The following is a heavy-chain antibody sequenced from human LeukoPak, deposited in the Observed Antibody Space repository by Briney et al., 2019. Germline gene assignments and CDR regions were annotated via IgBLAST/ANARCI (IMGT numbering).Heavy chain of an antibody. V-gene: IGHV4-4*07. CDR2: IYTSGST. Sequence: GSLRLSCAASGFTFSSYAMSWIRQPAGKGLEWIGRIYTSGSTNYNPSLKSRVTMSVDTSKNQFSLKLSSVTAADTAVYYCARSIAASLFDYWGQGTLVTVSS. J-gene: IGHJ4*02. CDR3: ARSIAASLFDY. D-gene: IGHD6-13*01. CDR1: GFTFSSYA.